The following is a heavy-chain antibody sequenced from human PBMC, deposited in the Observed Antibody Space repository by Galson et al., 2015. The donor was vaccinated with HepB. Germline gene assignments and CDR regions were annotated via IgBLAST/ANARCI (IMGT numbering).Heavy chain of an antibody. J-gene: IGHJ6*03. V-gene: IGHV1-18*01. D-gene: IGHD2-2*01. Sequence: QSGAEVKKPGTSVKVSCKASGYTFTSYGISWVRQAPGQGLEWMGWISAYNGNTNYAQKLQVRVTMTTDTSTSTAYMELRSLRSDDTAVYYCARVGVVVPAAILSYYYMDVWGKGTTVTVSS. CDR2: ISAYNGNT. CDR3: ARVGVVVPAAILSYYYMDV. CDR1: GYTFTSYG.